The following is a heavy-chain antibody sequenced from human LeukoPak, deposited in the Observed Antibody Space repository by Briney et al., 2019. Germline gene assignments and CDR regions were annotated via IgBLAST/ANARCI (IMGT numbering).Heavy chain of an antibody. Sequence: PSETLSLTCTVSGGSISSYYWSWIRQPPGKGLEWIGYIYYSGSTNYNPSLKSRVTISVDTSKNQFSLKLSSVTAADTAVYYCAREFRGGWYEKFDYWGQGTLVTVSS. J-gene: IGHJ4*02. CDR2: IYYSGST. CDR1: GGSISSYY. V-gene: IGHV4-59*12. D-gene: IGHD6-19*01. CDR3: AREFRGGWYEKFDY.